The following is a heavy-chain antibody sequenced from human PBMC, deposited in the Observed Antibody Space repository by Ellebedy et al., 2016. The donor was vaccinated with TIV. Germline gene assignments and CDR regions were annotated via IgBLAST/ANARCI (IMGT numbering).Heavy chain of an antibody. V-gene: IGHV3-23*01. J-gene: IGHJ6*02. CDR2: ISGSGGYT. CDR3: AKDRQNYYGVDV. CDR1: GFTFSTYA. Sequence: GGSLRLSCAASGFTFSTYAMNWVRRAPGKGLDWVSNISGSGGYTYYADSVKGRFTISRDNTKNTLYLHMNSLRAEDAAVYYCAKDRQNYYGVDVWGQGTTVTVSS.